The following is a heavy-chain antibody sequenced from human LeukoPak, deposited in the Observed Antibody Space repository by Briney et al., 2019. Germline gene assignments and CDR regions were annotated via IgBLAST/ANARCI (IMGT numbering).Heavy chain of an antibody. J-gene: IGHJ4*02. CDR1: GFTFGSYW. CDR2: IKQDGSEK. Sequence: GGSLRLSCAASGFTFGSYWMSWVRQAPGKGLEWVANIKQDGSEKYYVDSVKGRFTISRDNAKNSLYLQMNSLRGEDTVVYYCARETYSSGWYYFDYWGQGTLVTVSS. V-gene: IGHV3-7*01. D-gene: IGHD6-19*01. CDR3: ARETYSSGWYYFDY.